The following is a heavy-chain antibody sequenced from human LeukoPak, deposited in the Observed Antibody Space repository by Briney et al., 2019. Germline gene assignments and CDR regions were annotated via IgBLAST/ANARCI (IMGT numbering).Heavy chain of an antibody. CDR3: ARGGSYCSGGSCYSGYNWFDP. V-gene: IGHV5-51*01. CDR1: GYSFTSYW. J-gene: IGHJ5*02. Sequence: GESLKISCKGSGYSFTSYWIGWVRQMPGKGLEWMGIIYPGDSDTRYSLSFQGQVTISADKSISTAYLQWSSLKASDTAMYYCARGGSYCSGGSCYSGYNWFDPWGQGTLVTVSS. D-gene: IGHD2-15*01. CDR2: IYPGDSDT.